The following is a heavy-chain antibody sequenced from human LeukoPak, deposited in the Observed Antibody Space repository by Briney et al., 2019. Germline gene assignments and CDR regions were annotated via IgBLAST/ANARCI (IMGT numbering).Heavy chain of an antibody. V-gene: IGHV3-66*01. D-gene: IGHD5-24*01. CDR2: TYSGGST. J-gene: IGHJ4*02. CDR1: GFTVSSNY. Sequence: PGGSLRLSCAASGFTVSSNYMSWVRQAPGKGLEWVSVTYSGGSTYYADSVKGRFTISRDNSKNTMYLQMNSLRAEDTAVYYCAKSGYNRFDYWGQGTLVTVSS. CDR3: AKSGYNRFDY.